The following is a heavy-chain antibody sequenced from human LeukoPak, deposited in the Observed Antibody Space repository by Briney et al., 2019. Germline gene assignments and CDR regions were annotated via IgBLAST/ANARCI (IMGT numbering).Heavy chain of an antibody. V-gene: IGHV1-69*13. CDR1: GGTFSSYA. D-gene: IGHD4-17*01. CDR2: IIPIFGTA. J-gene: IGHJ4*02. Sequence: SVKVSCKASGGTFSSYAISWVRQAPGQGLEWMGGIIPIFGTANYAQKFQGRVTITADESTSTAYMELSSLRSDDTAVYYCARDSILGTTVTTYSDYWGQGTLVTVSS. CDR3: ARDSILGTTVTTYSDY.